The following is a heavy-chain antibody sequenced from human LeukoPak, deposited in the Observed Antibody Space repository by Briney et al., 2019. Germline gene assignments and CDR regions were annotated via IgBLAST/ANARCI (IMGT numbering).Heavy chain of an antibody. CDR2: IYYSGST. CDR1: GGSISSSSYY. Sequence: SETLSLTCTVSGGSISSSSYYWGWIRQPPGKGLEWIGSIYYSGSTYYNPSLKSRVTISVDTSKNQFSLKLSSVTAADTAVYYCARGLAVAGTVAFDYWGQGTLVTVSS. CDR3: ARGLAVAGTVAFDY. D-gene: IGHD6-19*01. V-gene: IGHV4-39*01. J-gene: IGHJ4*02.